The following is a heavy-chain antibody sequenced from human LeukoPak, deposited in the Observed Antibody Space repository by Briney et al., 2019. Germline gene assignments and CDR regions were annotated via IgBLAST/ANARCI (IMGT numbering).Heavy chain of an antibody. J-gene: IGHJ3*02. Sequence: SETLSLTCAVSGGSISSGGYSWSWIRQPPGKGLEWIGYIYHSGSTYYNPSLKSRVTISVDRSKNQFSPKLSSVTAADTAVYYYARVSDSDAFDIWGQGTMVTVSS. D-gene: IGHD2-21*01. CDR3: ARVSDSDAFDI. CDR1: GGSISSGGYS. CDR2: IYHSGST. V-gene: IGHV4-30-2*01.